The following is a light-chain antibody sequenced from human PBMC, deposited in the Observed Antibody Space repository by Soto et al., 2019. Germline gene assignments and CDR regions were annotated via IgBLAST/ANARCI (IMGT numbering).Light chain of an antibody. Sequence: QSVLTQPPSVSAAPGQKVTISCSGSSSNIGNNYVSWYQQLPGTAPKLLIYDNNERPSGIPVRFSGSKSGTSATLGITGLQIGDEADYFCGTWDSSLRGGVFGTGTKVTVL. CDR3: GTWDSSLRGGV. V-gene: IGLV1-51*01. CDR2: DNN. CDR1: SSNIGNNY. J-gene: IGLJ1*01.